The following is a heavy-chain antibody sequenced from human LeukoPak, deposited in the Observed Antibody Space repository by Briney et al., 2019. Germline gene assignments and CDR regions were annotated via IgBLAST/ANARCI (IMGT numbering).Heavy chain of an antibody. CDR2: IYCSGST. D-gene: IGHD2-15*01. J-gene: IGHJ5*02. Sequence: SETLSLTCTVSGGSISSYYWSWIRQPPGKGLEWIGYIYCSGSTNYNPSLKSRVTISVDTSKNQFSLKLSSVTAADTAVYYCARDLQGCSGGSCYFHQWFDPWGQGTLVTVSS. CDR1: GGSISSYY. CDR3: ARDLQGCSGGSCYFHQWFDP. V-gene: IGHV4-59*12.